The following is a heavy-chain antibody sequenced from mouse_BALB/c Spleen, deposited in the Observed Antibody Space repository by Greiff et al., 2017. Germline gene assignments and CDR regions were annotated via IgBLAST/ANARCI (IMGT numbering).Heavy chain of an antibody. CDR2: INPNTGGT. CDR3: ARVAYDGYYDYGFAY. J-gene: IGHJ3*01. CDR1: GYTFTEYT. V-gene: IGHV1-18*01. Sequence: VQLQQSGPELVKPGASVKISCKTSGYTFTEYTMHWVKQSHGKSLEWIGGINPNTGGTSYNQKFKGKATLTVDKSSSTAYMELRSLTSEDSAVYCCARVAYDGYYDYGFAYWGQGTLVTVSA. D-gene: IGHD2-3*01.